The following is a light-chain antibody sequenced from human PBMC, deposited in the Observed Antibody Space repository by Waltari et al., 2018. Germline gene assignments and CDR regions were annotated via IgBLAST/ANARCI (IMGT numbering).Light chain of an antibody. Sequence: EIVMTQSPATLSVSPGERATLSCRASQGVSINLAWYLQKPGQAPSLLIYGASTRATGIPVRFSGSGSGTEFTLTISGLQSEDFAVYSCQQYNNWPYTFGQGTKLEIK. V-gene: IGKV3-15*01. J-gene: IGKJ2*01. CDR2: GAS. CDR3: QQYNNWPYT. CDR1: QGVSIN.